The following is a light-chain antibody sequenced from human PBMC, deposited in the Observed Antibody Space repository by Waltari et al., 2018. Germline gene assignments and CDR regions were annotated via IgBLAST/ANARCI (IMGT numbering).Light chain of an antibody. J-gene: IGKJ2*01. V-gene: IGKV1-16*01. CDR1: QGIGNN. Sequence: DIQMTQSPSSLSASVGDTVTITCQASQGIGNNLNWYQQKPGNATKFLISSASILQDGVPSRCIGGGSGTDFSLTVNGLQAEDIATYYCQQGSTFPYTFGQGTKLEI. CDR3: QQGSTFPYT. CDR2: SAS.